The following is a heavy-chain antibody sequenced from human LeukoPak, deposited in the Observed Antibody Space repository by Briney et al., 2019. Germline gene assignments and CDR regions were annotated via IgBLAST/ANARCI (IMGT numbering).Heavy chain of an antibody. J-gene: IGHJ4*02. Sequence: GASVKVSCKVSGYTLTELSMHWVRQAPGKGLEWMGGFDPEDGETIYAQKFQGRVTMTEDTSTDTAYMELSSLRSEDTAVYYCATGVRGDTMIVVVTSFDYWGQGTLVTVSS. CDR3: ATGVRGDTMIVVVTSFDY. CDR1: GYTLTELS. CDR2: FDPEDGET. V-gene: IGHV1-24*01. D-gene: IGHD3-22*01.